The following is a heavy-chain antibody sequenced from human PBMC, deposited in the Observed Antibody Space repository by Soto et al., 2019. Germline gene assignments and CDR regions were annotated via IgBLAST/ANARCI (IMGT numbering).Heavy chain of an antibody. CDR2: IYYSGST. CDR3: ARHGLRGGSCYSFDY. J-gene: IGHJ4*02. V-gene: IGHV4-39*01. Sequence: SETLSLTCTVSGGSISSSSYYWGWIRQPPGKGLEWIGSIYYSGSTYYNPSLKSRVTISVDTSKNQFSLKLSSVTAADTAVYYCARHGLRGGSCYSFDYWGQGTLVTVSS. CDR1: GGSISSSSYY. D-gene: IGHD2-15*01.